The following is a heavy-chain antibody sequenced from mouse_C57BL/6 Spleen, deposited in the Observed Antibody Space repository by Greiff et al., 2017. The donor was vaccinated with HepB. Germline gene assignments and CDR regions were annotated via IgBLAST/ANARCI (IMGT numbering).Heavy chain of an antibody. CDR3: ARAGDDYDDPWFAY. CDR1: GYTFTDYY. CDR2: INPNNGGT. V-gene: IGHV1-26*01. D-gene: IGHD2-4*01. J-gene: IGHJ3*01. Sequence: EVKLQQSGPELVKPGASVKISCKASGYTFTDYYMNWVKQSHGKSLEWIGDINPNNGGTSYNQKFKGKATLTVDKSSSTAYMELRSLTSEDSAVYYCARAGDDYDDPWFAYWGQGTLVTVSA.